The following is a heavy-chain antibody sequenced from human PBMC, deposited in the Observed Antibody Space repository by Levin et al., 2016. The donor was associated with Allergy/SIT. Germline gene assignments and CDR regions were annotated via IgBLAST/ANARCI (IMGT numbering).Heavy chain of an antibody. CDR2: TSGSGGSS. CDR3: ARVGDPYFYYLDV. V-gene: IGHV3-23*01. Sequence: GESLKISCAASGFTFKSHAMSWIRQAPGKGLEWVSATSGSGGSSYYADSVKGRFTISRDNAKNSLYLQMNSLRAEDTAVYYCARVGDPYFYYLDVWGKGTTVTVSS. D-gene: IGHD2-21*02. J-gene: IGHJ6*03. CDR1: GFTFKSHA.